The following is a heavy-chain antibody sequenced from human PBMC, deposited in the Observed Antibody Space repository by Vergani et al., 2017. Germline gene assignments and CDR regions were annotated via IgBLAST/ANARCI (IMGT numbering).Heavy chain of an antibody. CDR1: GGSINSGGYY. J-gene: IGHJ4*02. CDR2: IYYSGST. CDR3: ARQRPGSGWSPGDFDD. Sequence: QLQLQESGSGLVKPSQTLSLTCTVSGGSINSGGYYWSWIRQHPGKGLEWIGYIYYSGSTYYNPSLKSRVAISVDTSKNQFSLKVTSVTAADTAVYFCARQRPGSGWSPGDFDDWGQGILVTVSS. V-gene: IGHV4-30-2*03. D-gene: IGHD6-19*01.